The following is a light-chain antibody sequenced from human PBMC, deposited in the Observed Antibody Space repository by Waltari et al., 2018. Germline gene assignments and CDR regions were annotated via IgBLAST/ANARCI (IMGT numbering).Light chain of an antibody. CDR2: GVS. Sequence: LLTQSPVSLSASVGDTVTLTCRASEDVRSYLAWVQQKPGRAPNLLIFGVSTLQSGVPSRFSDAGYETDFTLTISGLQPEDSATYYCQHLVRYPLSFGGGTKVEIQ. V-gene: IGKV1-9*01. CDR3: QHLVRYPLS. J-gene: IGKJ4*01. CDR1: EDVRSY.